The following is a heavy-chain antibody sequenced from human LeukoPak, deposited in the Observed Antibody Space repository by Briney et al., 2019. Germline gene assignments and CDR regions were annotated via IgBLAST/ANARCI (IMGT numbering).Heavy chain of an antibody. CDR3: ARGLLGRYYYYGMDV. V-gene: IGHV1-2*04. Sequence: ASVKVSCKASGYTFTSYDFNWLRQATGQGPEWMGWINPNSGGTNYAQKFQGWVTMTRDTSISTAYMELSRLRSDDTAVHYCARGLLGRYYYYGMDVWGQGTTVTVSS. D-gene: IGHD2-21*01. CDR2: INPNSGGT. J-gene: IGHJ6*02. CDR1: GYTFTSYD.